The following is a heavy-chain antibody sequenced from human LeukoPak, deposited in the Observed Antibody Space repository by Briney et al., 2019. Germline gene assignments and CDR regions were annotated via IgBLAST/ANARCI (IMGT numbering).Heavy chain of an antibody. D-gene: IGHD1-26*01. Sequence: QSGGSLRLSCVASGFTFSSYAMSWVRQAPGKGLEWVSAISGSGVTTHYAGSVKGRFSISRDSSKNTLYLQMNSLRAEDTALYYCAKKVVVGATSPYSDFQDWGQGTLVTVSS. J-gene: IGHJ1*01. CDR3: AKKVVVGATSPYSDFQD. V-gene: IGHV3-23*01. CDR2: ISGSGVTT. CDR1: GFTFSSYA.